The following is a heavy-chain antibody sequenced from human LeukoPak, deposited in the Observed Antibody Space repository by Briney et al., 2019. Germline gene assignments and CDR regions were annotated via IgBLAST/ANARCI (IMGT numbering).Heavy chain of an antibody. CDR1: GFTFSDYY. D-gene: IGHD5-12*01. CDR2: ITSSGSAI. V-gene: IGHV3-11*01. Sequence: GRSLRLSCAASGFTFSDYYMSWIRQAPGKGLEWVAYITSSGSAIYYADSVRGRFTISRDNARNSVFLQMDGLRAEDTAIYYCATDIVATSGDYWGQGTLVIVSS. J-gene: IGHJ4*02. CDR3: ATDIVATSGDY.